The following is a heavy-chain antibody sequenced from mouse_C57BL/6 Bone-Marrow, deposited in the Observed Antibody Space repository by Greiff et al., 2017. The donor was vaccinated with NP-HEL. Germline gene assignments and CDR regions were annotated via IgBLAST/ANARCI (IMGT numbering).Heavy chain of an antibody. D-gene: IGHD3-2*02. J-gene: IGHJ3*01. CDR2: IWSDGST. V-gene: IGHV2-6*03. Sequence: VHLVESGPGLVAPSQSLSITCTASGFSLTSYGVHWVRQPPGKGLEWVVVIWSDGSTTYNSALKSRLSISKDNSKSQVFLKMNSLQTDDTAMYYCARDSSGFFAYWGQGTLVTVSA. CDR1: GFSLTSYG. CDR3: ARDSSGFFAY.